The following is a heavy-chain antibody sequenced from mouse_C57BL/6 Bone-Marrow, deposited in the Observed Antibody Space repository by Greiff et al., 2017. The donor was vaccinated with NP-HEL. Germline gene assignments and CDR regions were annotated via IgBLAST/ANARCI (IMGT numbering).Heavy chain of an antibody. V-gene: IGHV1-18*01. CDR2: INPNNGGT. CDR3: ARREAYGNYVEFAY. J-gene: IGHJ3*01. D-gene: IGHD2-1*01. CDR1: GYTFTDYN. Sequence: VQLQQSGPELVKPGASVKIPCKASGYTFTDYNMDWVKQSHGKSLEWIGDINPNNGGTIYNQKFKGKATLTVDKSSSTAYMELRSLTSEDTAVYYCARREAYGNYVEFAYWGQGTLVTVSA.